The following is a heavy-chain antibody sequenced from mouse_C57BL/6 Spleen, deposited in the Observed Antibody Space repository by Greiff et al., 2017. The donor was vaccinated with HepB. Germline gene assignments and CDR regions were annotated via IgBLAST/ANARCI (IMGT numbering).Heavy chain of an antibody. Sequence: EVKLMESGPGLVKPSQSLSLTCSVTGYSITSGYYWNWIRQFPGNKLEWMGYISYDGSNNYNPSLKNRISITRDTSKNQFFLKLNSVTTEDTATYYCARDGGYYFEYWGQGTTLTVSS. V-gene: IGHV3-6*01. CDR3: ARDGGYYFEY. CDR2: ISYDGSN. J-gene: IGHJ2*01. D-gene: IGHD1-1*02. CDR1: GYSITSGYY.